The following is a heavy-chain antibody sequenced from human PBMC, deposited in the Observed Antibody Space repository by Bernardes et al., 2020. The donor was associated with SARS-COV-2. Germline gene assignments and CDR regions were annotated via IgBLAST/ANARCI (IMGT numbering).Heavy chain of an antibody. CDR1: GGSISSSSYY. Sequence: SETLSLTCTVSGGSISSSSYYWGWIRQPPGKGLEWIGSIYYSGSTYYNPSLKSRVTISVDTSKNQFSLKLSSVTAADTAVYYCARDKRRWLQSANWYFDLWGRGTLVTVSS. D-gene: IGHD5-12*01. CDR3: ARDKRRWLQSANWYFDL. J-gene: IGHJ2*01. V-gene: IGHV4-39*07. CDR2: IYYSGST.